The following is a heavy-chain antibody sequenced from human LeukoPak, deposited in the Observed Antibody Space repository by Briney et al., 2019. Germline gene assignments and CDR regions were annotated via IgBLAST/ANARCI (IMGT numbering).Heavy chain of an antibody. CDR1: GGTFSSYT. D-gene: IGHD3-10*01. Sequence: SVKVSCKASGGTFSSYTITWVRQAPGQGLEWMGGIIPIFGTANYAQKFQGRVTITADESTSTAYMELSSLRSEDTAVYYCARDSGERGSGSYLIAYWGQGTLVTVSS. J-gene: IGHJ4*02. CDR3: ARDSGERGSGSYLIAY. V-gene: IGHV1-69*13. CDR2: IIPIFGTA.